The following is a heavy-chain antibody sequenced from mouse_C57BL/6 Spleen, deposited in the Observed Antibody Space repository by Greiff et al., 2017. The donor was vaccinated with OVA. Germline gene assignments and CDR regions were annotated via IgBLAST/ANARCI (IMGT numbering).Heavy chain of an antibody. V-gene: IGHV1-55*01. J-gene: IGHJ1*03. CDR3: ARRGYYGSSYEWYFDV. CDR2: IYPGSGST. D-gene: IGHD1-1*01. CDR1: GYTFTSYW. Sequence: QVQLQQSGAELVKPGASVKMSCKASGYTFTSYWITWVKQRPGQGLEWIGDIYPGSGSTNYNEKFKSKATLTVDTSSSTAYMQLSSLTSEDSAVYYCARRGYYGSSYEWYFDVWGTGTTVTVSS.